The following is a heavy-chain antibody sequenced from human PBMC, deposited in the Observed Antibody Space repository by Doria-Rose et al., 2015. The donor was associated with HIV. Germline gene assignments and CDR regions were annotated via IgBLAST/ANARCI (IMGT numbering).Heavy chain of an antibody. V-gene: IGHV2-26*01. CDR2: IFPDDER. Sequence: ESGPVLVKPTETLTLTCTVSGVSLSSPGMGVSWIRQPPGKALEWLANIFPDDERSYKTSLKSRLTSSSVTSKSQVVLTMTDMDPVDTATYYCARIKSSRWYHKYYFDFWGQGTLVVVSA. J-gene: IGHJ4*02. CDR1: GVSLSSPGMG. D-gene: IGHD6-13*01. CDR3: ARIKSSRWYHKYYFDF.